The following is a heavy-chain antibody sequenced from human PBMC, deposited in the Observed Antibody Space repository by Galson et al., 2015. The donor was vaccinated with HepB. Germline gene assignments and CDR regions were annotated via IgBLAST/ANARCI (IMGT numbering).Heavy chain of an antibody. Sequence: SLRLSCAASGFTFSSYGMHWVRQAPGKGLEWVAVIWYDGSNEYYAGSVKGRFTISRDNSKNTLYLQMNSLRPEDTAVYYCAKDRRISAFLPTSWGQGTLVTVSS. J-gene: IGHJ5*02. V-gene: IGHV3-30*18. D-gene: IGHD2/OR15-2a*01. CDR2: IWYDGSNE. CDR1: GFTFSSYG. CDR3: AKDRRISAFLPTS.